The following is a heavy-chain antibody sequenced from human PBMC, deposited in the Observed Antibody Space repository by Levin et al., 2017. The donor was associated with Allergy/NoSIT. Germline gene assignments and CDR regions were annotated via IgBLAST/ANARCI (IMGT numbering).Heavy chain of an antibody. CDR3: ARERDTYYYDSSGSEDAFDI. V-gene: IGHV3-66*01. J-gene: IGHJ3*02. D-gene: IGHD3-22*01. CDR2: IYSGGST. Sequence: GESLKISCAASGFTVSSNYMSWVRQAPGKGLEWVSVIYSGGSTYYADSVKGRFTISRDNSKNTLYLQMNSLRAEDTAVYYCARERDTYYYDSSGSEDAFDIWGQGTMVTVSS. CDR1: GFTVSSNY.